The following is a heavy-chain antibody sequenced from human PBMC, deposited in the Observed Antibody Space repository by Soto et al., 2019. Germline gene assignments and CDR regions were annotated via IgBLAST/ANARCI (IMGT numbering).Heavy chain of an antibody. CDR2: IWCDGNNK. V-gene: IGHV3-33*01. Sequence: PGGSLRLSCAASGFTFSSYGMHWVRQAPGKGLEWVAVIWCDGNNKYYADSVKGRFTISRDNSKNTLYLQMNSLRAEDTAIYYCARVSRSGYYPKYWGQGTLVTVSS. D-gene: IGHD3-3*01. J-gene: IGHJ4*02. CDR1: GFTFSSYG. CDR3: ARVSRSGYYPKY.